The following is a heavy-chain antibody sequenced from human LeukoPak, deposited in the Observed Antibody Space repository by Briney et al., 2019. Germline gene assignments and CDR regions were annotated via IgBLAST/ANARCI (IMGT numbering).Heavy chain of an antibody. CDR2: ISGSGGST. D-gene: IGHD4-17*01. Sequence: GGSLRLSCAASGFTLTNYVMNWVRQAPGKGLEWVSAISGSGGSTYYADSVKGRFTISRDNSRNTLYLHMNSLRHEDTAVYYCAKERVGDYPTDFDYWGQGTLVTVSS. CDR1: GFTLTNYV. V-gene: IGHV3-23*01. J-gene: IGHJ4*02. CDR3: AKERVGDYPTDFDY.